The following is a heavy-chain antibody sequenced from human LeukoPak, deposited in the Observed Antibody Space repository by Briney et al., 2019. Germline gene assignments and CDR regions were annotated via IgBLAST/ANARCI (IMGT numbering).Heavy chain of an antibody. J-gene: IGHJ4*02. D-gene: IGHD3-10*01. V-gene: IGHV3-30-3*01. CDR1: GFTFSSYA. Sequence: GGSLRLSCAASGFTFSSYAMHWVRQAPGKGLEWVAVISYDGSNKYYADSVKGRFTISRDNSKNTLYLQMNSLRAEDTAVYYCARGGFMVRGATLDYWGQGTLVTVSS. CDR2: ISYDGSNK. CDR3: ARGGFMVRGATLDY.